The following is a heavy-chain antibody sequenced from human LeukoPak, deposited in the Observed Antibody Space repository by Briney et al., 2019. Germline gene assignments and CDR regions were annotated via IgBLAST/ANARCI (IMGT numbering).Heavy chain of an antibody. D-gene: IGHD6-25*01. CDR2: ISGSGGST. J-gene: IGHJ4*02. V-gene: IGHV3-23*01. CDR3: ARPGYSTGAFDY. Sequence: PGGSLRLSCAASGFTFSSYAMSWVRQAPGKGLEWVSAISGSGGSTYYADSVKGRFTISRDNAQNSLYLQMNSLRAGDTAVYYCARPGYSTGAFDYWGQGTLVTVSS. CDR1: GFTFSSYA.